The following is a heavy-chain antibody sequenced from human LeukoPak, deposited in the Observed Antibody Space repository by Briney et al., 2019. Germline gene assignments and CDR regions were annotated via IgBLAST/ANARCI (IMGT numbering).Heavy chain of an antibody. J-gene: IGHJ4*02. CDR1: GGSISSHF. V-gene: IGHV4-4*07. CDR3: ARDMALSYCGGDCLPDY. Sequence: SETLSLPCTVSGGSISSHFWTWIRQPAGEGLEWIGRIYSTGSTDYNPSLKSRVTVSPDTSKNQFSLTLTSVTAADTAVYYCARDMALSYCGGDCLPDYWGQGILVTVSS. CDR2: IYSTGST. D-gene: IGHD2-21*02.